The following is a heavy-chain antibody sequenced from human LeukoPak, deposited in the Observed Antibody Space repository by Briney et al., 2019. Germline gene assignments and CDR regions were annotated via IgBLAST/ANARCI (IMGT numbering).Heavy chain of an antibody. J-gene: IGHJ4*02. D-gene: IGHD6-13*01. CDR2: ISSSSSYI. V-gene: IGHV3-21*01. CDR3: GIAAAGNLHRGVDY. Sequence: SLRPSRAASRFTFSSYSMNTVRQAPGTRLEGVSSISSSSSYIYYADSVKSRFTISSDNAKNSQYLQMNSLRAADKAVYYCGIAAAGNLHRGVDYWGQGTLVTVSS. CDR1: RFTFSSYS.